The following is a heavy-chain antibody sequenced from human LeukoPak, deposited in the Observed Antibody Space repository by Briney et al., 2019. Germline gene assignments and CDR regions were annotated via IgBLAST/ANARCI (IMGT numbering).Heavy chain of an antibody. CDR3: ARGPLFRGVRWFDP. D-gene: IGHD3-10*01. Sequence: SETLSLTCTVSGGSISSYYWSWIRQPPGKGLEWIGYIYYSGSTNYNPSLKSRVTISVDTSKNQFSLKLSSVTAADTAVYYCARGPLFRGVRWFDPWGQGTLVTVSS. CDR2: IYYSGST. CDR1: GGSISSYY. J-gene: IGHJ5*02. V-gene: IGHV4-59*01.